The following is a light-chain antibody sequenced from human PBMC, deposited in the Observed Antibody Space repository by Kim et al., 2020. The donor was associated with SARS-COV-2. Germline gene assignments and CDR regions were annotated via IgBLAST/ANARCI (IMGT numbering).Light chain of an antibody. V-gene: IGKV1-5*01. CDR2: DAS. CDR1: QSISSW. J-gene: IGKJ5*01. CDR3: QQYHSYLIT. Sequence: DIQMTQSPSTLSASVGDRVTITCRASQSISSWLAWYQQKPGKAPKLLIYDASSLESGVPSRFSGSGSGTEFTLTISSLQPDDFATYYCQQYHSYLITFGQGTRLEIK.